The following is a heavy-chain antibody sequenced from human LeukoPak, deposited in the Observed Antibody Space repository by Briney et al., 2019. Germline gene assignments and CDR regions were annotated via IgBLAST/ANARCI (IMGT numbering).Heavy chain of an antibody. CDR2: IYHSGST. D-gene: IGHD2-15*01. CDR1: GGSISSGGYS. Sequence: PSETLSLTCAVSGGSISSGGYSWSWIRQPPGKGLEWIGYIYHSGSTYYNPSLKSRVTISVDRSKNQFSLKLSSVTAADTAVYYCARTYCSGGSCYRDAFDIWGQGTMVTVSS. J-gene: IGHJ3*02. CDR3: ARTYCSGGSCYRDAFDI. V-gene: IGHV4-30-2*01.